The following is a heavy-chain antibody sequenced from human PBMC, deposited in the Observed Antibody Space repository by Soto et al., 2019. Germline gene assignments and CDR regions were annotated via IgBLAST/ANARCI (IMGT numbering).Heavy chain of an antibody. J-gene: IGHJ4*02. CDR2: IFYSGSA. CDR1: GVSINTISNY. CDR3: TRDLGYCSGANCYYFDY. V-gene: IGHV4-39*01. D-gene: IGHD2-15*01. Sequence: SDTLSLTCTVSGVSINTISNYWGWIRQPPGKGLEWIGSIFYSGSAYYNPSLKSRVTISVDLYNNQFSLRLSSVTAADTAVYYCTRDLGYCSGANCYYFDYWGQGSLVNVYS.